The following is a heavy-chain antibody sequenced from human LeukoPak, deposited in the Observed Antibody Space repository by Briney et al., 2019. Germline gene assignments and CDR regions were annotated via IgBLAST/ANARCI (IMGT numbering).Heavy chain of an antibody. V-gene: IGHV4-59*12. CDR1: GGSISSYY. CDR3: ARAAPPSGWFNY. J-gene: IGHJ4*02. CDR2: IYYSGST. Sequence: SETLSLTCTVSGGSISSYYWSWIRQPPGKGLEWIGYIYYSGSTNYNPSLKSRVTISVDTSKNQFSLKLSSVTAADTAVYYCARAAPPSGWFNYWGQGTLVTVSS. D-gene: IGHD6-19*01.